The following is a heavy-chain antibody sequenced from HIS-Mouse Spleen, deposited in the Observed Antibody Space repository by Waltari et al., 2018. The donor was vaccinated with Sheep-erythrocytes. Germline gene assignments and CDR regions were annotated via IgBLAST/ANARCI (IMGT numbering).Heavy chain of an antibody. D-gene: IGHD1-26*01. J-gene: IGHJ4*02. CDR3: ARVASGAAFDY. CDR1: GFTFSSYS. V-gene: IGHV3-21*01. CDR2: ISSSSSYI. Sequence: LSCPAPGFTFSSYSMNWARQAPGKGLEWVCSISSSSSYIFYADSWKGRFTSSRGNAKDSLYLEMNRLRDEDTAVYYCARVASGAAFDYWGQGTLVTVSS.